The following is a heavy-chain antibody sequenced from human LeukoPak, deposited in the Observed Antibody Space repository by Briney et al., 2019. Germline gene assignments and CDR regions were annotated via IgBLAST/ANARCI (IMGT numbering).Heavy chain of an antibody. CDR3: ARGSAYYYGSGSYYRGVDY. Sequence: SETLSLTCAVYGGSFSGYYWSWIRQPPGKGLEWIGEINHSGSTNYNPSLKSRVTISVDTSKNQFSLKLSSVTAADTAVYYCARGSAYYYGSGSYYRGVDYWGQGTLVTVSS. CDR1: GGSFSGYY. V-gene: IGHV4-34*01. D-gene: IGHD3-10*01. J-gene: IGHJ4*02. CDR2: INHSGST.